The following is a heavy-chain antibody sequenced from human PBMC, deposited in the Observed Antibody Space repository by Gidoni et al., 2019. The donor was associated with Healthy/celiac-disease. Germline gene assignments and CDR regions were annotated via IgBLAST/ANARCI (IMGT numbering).Heavy chain of an antibody. CDR3: AKDLEISGTNGLFDY. CDR1: GCTFSSYD. CDR2: MRGSGGRT. J-gene: IGHJ4*02. V-gene: IGHV3-23*01. D-gene: IGHD1-20*01. Sequence: EVQLLESGGGLVQPGGSVRLSCPASGCTFSSYDMCWVRQAPGKGLEWVSAMRGSGGRTYYADSVKCRFTISRDNSKNTLYLQMDSRRAEDTAVYYCAKDLEISGTNGLFDYWGQGTLVTVSS.